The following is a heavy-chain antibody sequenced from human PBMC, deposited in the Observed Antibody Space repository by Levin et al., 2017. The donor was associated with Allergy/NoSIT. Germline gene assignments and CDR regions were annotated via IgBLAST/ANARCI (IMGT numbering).Heavy chain of an antibody. CDR1: GGSISSGGYY. V-gene: IGHV4-31*03. CDR3: ARAGSSGSFDY. CDR2: IYYSGST. Sequence: SETLSLTCTVSGGSISSGGYYWSWIRQHPGKGLEWIGYIYYSGSTYYNPSLKSRVTISVDTSKNQFSLKLSSVTAADAAVYYGARAGSSGSFDYWGQGTLVTVSS. J-gene: IGHJ4*02. D-gene: IGHD6-13*01.